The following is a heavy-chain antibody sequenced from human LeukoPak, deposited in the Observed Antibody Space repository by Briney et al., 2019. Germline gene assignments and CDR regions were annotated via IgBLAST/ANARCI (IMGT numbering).Heavy chain of an antibody. CDR3: ARGSSGYYRGDAFDI. J-gene: IGHJ3*02. D-gene: IGHD3-22*01. Sequence: GGSLRLSCAASGFTFSSYAMNWVRQAPGKGLEWVAFIRSDGSNIYYADSVKGRFAISRDNSKNTLYLQMNSLRAEDTAVYYCARGSSGYYRGDAFDIWGQGTMVTVSS. CDR2: IRSDGSNI. V-gene: IGHV3-30*02. CDR1: GFTFSSYA.